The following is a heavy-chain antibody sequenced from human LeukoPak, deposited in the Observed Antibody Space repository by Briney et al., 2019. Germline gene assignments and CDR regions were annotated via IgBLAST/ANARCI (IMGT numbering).Heavy chain of an antibody. V-gene: IGHV4-61*02. CDR3: ARESGYFSVGWFDP. D-gene: IGHD3-3*01. Sequence: PSQTLSLTCSVSGGSISGGSDYWSWIRQPAGKGLEWIGRIFTSGRTTYSPSLKSRVTISIDTSKNHFSLRLHSVTAADTAVYYCARESGYFSVGWFDPWGQGTLVTVSS. CDR2: IFTSGRT. J-gene: IGHJ5*02. CDR1: GGSISGGSDY.